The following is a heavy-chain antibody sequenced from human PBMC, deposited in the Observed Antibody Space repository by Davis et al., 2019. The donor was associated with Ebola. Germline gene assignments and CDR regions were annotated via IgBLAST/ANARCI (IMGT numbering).Heavy chain of an antibody. CDR2: ILPSGGST. CDR1: GYTFTSYY. CDR3: ARGYGKPGYSSSWRPRNGMDV. Sequence: ASVKVSCKASGYTFTSYYMHWVRQAPGQGLEWMGIILPSGGSTSYAQKFQGRVTMTRDTSTSTVYMELSSLRSEDTAVYYCARGYGKPGYSSSWRPRNGMDVWGQGTTVTVSS. D-gene: IGHD6-13*01. V-gene: IGHV1-46*01. J-gene: IGHJ6*02.